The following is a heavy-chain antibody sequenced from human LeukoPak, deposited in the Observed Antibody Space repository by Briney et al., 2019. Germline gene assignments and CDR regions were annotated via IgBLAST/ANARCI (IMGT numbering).Heavy chain of an antibody. D-gene: IGHD2-21*02. V-gene: IGHV4-31*11. Sequence: PSETLSLTCAVSGGSISNNNWWSWVRQHPGKGLEWIGYIYYSGSTYYNSSLKSRVTMSIDASKNQFSLKLSSVTAADTAVYYCARVVVTAARPNWYFGLWGRGTLVTVSS. J-gene: IGHJ2*01. CDR1: GGSISNNNW. CDR3: ARVVVTAARPNWYFGL. CDR2: IYYSGST.